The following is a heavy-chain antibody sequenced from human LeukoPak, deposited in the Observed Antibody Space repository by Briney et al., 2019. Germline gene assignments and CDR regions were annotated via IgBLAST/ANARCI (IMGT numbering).Heavy chain of an antibody. CDR1: GFTFSSYA. Sequence: PGGSLRLSCAASGFTFSSYAMSWVRRAPGKGLEWVSAISGSGGSTYYADSVKGRFTISRDNSKNTLYLQMDSLRAEDTAVYYCAKGGASWVTTEFDYWGQGTLVTVSS. V-gene: IGHV3-23*01. J-gene: IGHJ4*02. CDR2: ISGSGGST. D-gene: IGHD4-17*01. CDR3: AKGGASWVTTEFDY.